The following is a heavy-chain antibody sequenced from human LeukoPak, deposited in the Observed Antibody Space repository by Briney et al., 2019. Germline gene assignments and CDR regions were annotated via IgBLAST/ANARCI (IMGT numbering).Heavy chain of an antibody. V-gene: IGHV3-11*01. CDR3: AKARSGSFAENDY. J-gene: IGHJ4*02. D-gene: IGHD1-26*01. CDR1: GFTFSDYN. CDR2: ISRSGSTK. Sequence: GGSLRLSCAASGFTFSDYNMRWIRQAPGKGLEWVSSISRSGSTKYYADSVKGRFTISRDNAKNSLFLQMNSLRAEDTAIYYCAKARSGSFAENDYWGPGILVAVSS.